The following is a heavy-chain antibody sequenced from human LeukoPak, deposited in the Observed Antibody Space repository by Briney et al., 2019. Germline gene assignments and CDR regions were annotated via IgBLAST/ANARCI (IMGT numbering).Heavy chain of an antibody. D-gene: IGHD2/OR15-2a*01. V-gene: IGHV3-66*04. CDR2: IYSGGST. CDR1: GFTVSNNY. CDR3: ARPRNSPCDY. Sequence: GGSLRLSCAASGFTVSNNYMSWVRQAPGKGLEWVSVIYSGGSTYYADSVKGRFTTSRDNSKNTLYLQMNSLRAEDTAVYYCARPRNSPCDYWGQGTLVTVSS. J-gene: IGHJ4*02.